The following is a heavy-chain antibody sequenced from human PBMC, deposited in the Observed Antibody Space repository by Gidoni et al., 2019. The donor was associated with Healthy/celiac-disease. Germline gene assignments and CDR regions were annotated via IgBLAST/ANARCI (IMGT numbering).Heavy chain of an antibody. CDR1: GSTFSSDG. D-gene: IGHD1-26*01. CDR2: IWYDGSNK. Sequence: QVQLVESGGGVVQPGRSLRPSCAASGSTFSSDGMHWVRQAPGKGLEWVAVIWYDGSNKYYADSVKGRFTISRDNSKNTLYLQMNSLRAEDTAVYYCARDGGSYYFDYWGQGTLVTVSS. J-gene: IGHJ4*02. V-gene: IGHV3-33*01. CDR3: ARDGGSYYFDY.